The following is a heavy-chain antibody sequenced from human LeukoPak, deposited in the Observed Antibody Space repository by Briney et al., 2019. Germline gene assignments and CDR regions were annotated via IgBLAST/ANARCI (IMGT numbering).Heavy chain of an antibody. D-gene: IGHD2-2*02. J-gene: IGHJ4*02. Sequence: ASVKVSCKASGYTFTIYYMHWVRQAPGQGLEWMGWINPNSGATTYAQRFQGRVTTTRDTSISTAYMELSGLTPDATGVYYCARNPPYCTSTDCYNDYWGQGTLVTASS. CDR3: ARNPPYCTSTDCYNDY. CDR1: GYTFTIYY. CDR2: INPNSGAT. V-gene: IGHV1-2*02.